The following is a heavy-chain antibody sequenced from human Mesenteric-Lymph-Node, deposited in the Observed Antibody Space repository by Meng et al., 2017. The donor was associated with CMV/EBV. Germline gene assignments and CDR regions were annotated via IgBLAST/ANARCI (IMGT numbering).Heavy chain of an antibody. V-gene: IGHV1-2*02. J-gene: IGHJ4*02. CDR3: APRDTEAFDY. CDR1: GYTFTGYF. CDR2: INPNSGDT. D-gene: IGHD5-18*01. Sequence: ASVKVSCKASGYTFTGYFMHWVRQAPGQGLEWMGWINPNSGDTNCAQKFQGRVTMTRDTSISTAYMELNRLSSDDTAVYYCAPRDTEAFDYWGQGTLVTVSS.